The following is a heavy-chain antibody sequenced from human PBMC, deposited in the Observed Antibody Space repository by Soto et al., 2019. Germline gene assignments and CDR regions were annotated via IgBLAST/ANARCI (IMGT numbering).Heavy chain of an antibody. J-gene: IGHJ4*02. CDR2: IYYSGST. V-gene: IGHV4-59*01. CDR3: ARVRDGYNYYFDY. Sequence: LSLTCTVSGGSISSYYWSWIRQPPGKGLEWIGYIYYSGSTNYNPSLKSRVSISVDTSKKQFSLKVSSVTAEDTAVYYCARVRDGYNYYFDYWGQGTLVTVSS. D-gene: IGHD5-12*01. CDR1: GGSISSYY.